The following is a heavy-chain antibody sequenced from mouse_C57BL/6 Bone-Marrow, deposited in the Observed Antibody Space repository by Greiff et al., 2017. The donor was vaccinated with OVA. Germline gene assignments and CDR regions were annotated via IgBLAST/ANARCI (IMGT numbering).Heavy chain of an antibody. J-gene: IGHJ1*03. V-gene: IGHV5-4*03. CDR1: GFTFSSYA. D-gene: IGHD1-1*01. CDR2: ISDGGSYT. CDR3: ARVGYGRPSDFDV. Sequence: EVKLMESGGGLVKPGGSLKLSCAASGFTFSSYAMSWVRQTPEKRLEWVATISDGGSYTYYPDNVKGRFTISRANAKNNLYLHMDHLKSEDTAMYYCARVGYGRPSDFDVWGTGTTVTVSS.